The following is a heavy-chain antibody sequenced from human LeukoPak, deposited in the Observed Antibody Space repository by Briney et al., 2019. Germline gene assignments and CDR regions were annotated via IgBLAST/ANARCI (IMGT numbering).Heavy chain of an antibody. J-gene: IGHJ5*02. V-gene: IGHV4-34*01. D-gene: IGHD2-2*01. CDR3: ARGRREVVVVPAARKNWFDP. Sequence: SETLSLTCAVYGGSFSGYYWSWIRQPPGKGLEWIGEINHSGSTNYNPSLRSRVTISVDTSKNQFSLKLSSVTAADTAVYYCARGRREVVVVPAARKNWFDPWGQGTLVTVSS. CDR1: GGSFSGYY. CDR2: INHSGST.